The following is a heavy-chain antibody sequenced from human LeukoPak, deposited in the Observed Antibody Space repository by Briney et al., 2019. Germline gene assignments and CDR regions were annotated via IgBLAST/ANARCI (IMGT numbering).Heavy chain of an antibody. CDR1: GYTFTSYD. CDR2: MNPNSGNT. CDR3: ARVPVLRYFDWLPREGSDY. Sequence: ASVKVSCKASGYTFTSYDINWVRQATGQGLEWMGWMNPNSGNTNYAQKFQGRVTMTRNISISTAYMELSSLRSEDTAVYYCARVPVLRYFDWLPREGSDYWGQGTLVTVSS. D-gene: IGHD3-9*01. V-gene: IGHV1-8*02. J-gene: IGHJ4*02.